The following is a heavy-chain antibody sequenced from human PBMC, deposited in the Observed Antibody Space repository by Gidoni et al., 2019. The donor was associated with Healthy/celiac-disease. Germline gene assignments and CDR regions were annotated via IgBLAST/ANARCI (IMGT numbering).Heavy chain of an antibody. CDR1: GFTFSSYS. CDR2: ISSSSSTI. D-gene: IGHD3-16*02. J-gene: IGHJ4*02. CDR3: ARDGDYIWGSYRPFDY. V-gene: IGHV3-48*02. Sequence: EVQLVESGGGLVQPGGYLRLSCAASGFTFSSYSMNWVRQAPGKGLEWVSYISSSSSTIYYADSVKGRFTISRDNAKNSLYLQMNSLRDEDTAVYYCARDGDYIWGSYRPFDYWGQGTLVTVSS.